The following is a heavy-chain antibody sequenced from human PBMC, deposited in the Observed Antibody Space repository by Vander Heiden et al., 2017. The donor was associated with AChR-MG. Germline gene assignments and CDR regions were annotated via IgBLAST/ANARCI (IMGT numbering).Heavy chain of an antibody. D-gene: IGHD3-16*01. CDR2: IKQDGSEK. V-gene: IGHV3-7*01. CDR1: GFTFSSYW. J-gene: IGHJ6*03. Sequence: GFTFSSYWMSWVRQAPGKGLEWVANIKQDGSEKYYVDSVKGRFTISRDNAKNSLYLQMNSLRAEDTAVYYCARDTPPWGYYYMDVWGKGTTVTVSS. CDR3: ARDTPPWGYYYMDV.